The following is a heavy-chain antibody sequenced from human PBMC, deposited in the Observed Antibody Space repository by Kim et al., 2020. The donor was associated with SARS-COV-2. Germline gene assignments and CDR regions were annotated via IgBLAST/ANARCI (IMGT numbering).Heavy chain of an antibody. D-gene: IGHD5-18*01. CDR1: GGSISSYY. V-gene: IGHV4-4*07. Sequence: SETLSLTCTVSGGSISSYYWSWIRQPAGKGLEWIGRIYTSGSTNYNPSLKTRVTMSVDTSKNQFSLKLSSVTAADTAVYYCARESDTAMDIDYWGQRTLVTVSS. J-gene: IGHJ4*02. CDR3: ARESDTAMDIDY. CDR2: IYTSGST.